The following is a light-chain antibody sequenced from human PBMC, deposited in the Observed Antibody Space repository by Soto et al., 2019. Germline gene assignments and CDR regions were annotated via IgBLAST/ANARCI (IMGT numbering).Light chain of an antibody. CDR2: GAS. J-gene: IGKJ4*01. CDR1: QGICDT. CDR3: QHYANWPLT. Sequence: EIVLTQSPGTLSLSPGEGATLSCRASQGICDTLAWYQQKPGQTPRLLIYGASTRAAGVPARFSGSGSGTDFTLTINSLQSEDFAIYYCQHYANWPLTFGGGTKVDIK. V-gene: IGKV3-15*01.